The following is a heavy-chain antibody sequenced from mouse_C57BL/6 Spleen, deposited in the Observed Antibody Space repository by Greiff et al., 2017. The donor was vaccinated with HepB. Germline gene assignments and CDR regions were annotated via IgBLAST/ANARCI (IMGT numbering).Heavy chain of an antibody. CDR2: IRLKSDNYAT. CDR3: TAPDYYGSLDY. CDR1: GFTFSNYW. J-gene: IGHJ2*01. V-gene: IGHV6-3*01. Sequence: EVQLQESGGGLVQPGGSMKLSCVASGFTFSNYWMNWVRQSPEKGLEWVAQIRLKSDNYATHYAESVKGRFTISRDDSKSSVYLQMNNLRAEDTGIYYCTAPDYYGSLDYWGQGTTLTVSS. D-gene: IGHD1-1*01.